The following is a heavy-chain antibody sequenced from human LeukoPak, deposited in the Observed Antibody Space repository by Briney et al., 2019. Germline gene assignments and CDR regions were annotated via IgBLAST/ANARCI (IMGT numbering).Heavy chain of an antibody. J-gene: IGHJ4*02. Sequence: GGSLRLSCAASGFTFSTYWTHWVRQAPGKRLVWVSRINTDGSGTSYADSVKGRFTISRDNAKNTLYLQMNSLRAEDTAVYYCAREWKKTGAFDYWGQGTLVTVSS. D-gene: IGHD1-1*01. CDR3: AREWKKTGAFDY. CDR2: INTDGSGT. CDR1: GFTFSTYW. V-gene: IGHV3-74*01.